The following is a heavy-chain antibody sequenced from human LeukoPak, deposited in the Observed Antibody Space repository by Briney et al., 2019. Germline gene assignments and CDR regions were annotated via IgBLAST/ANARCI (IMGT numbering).Heavy chain of an antibody. Sequence: GSSVKVSCKASGDNFSSYVITWVRQAPGQGLEWMGRIIPTFDVANFAQIFKGRVTITADKSTNTAHLELSSLRSEDTAVYYCAREGVYSPDPSSYRRHAFDVWGKGTVVIVSS. CDR1: GDNFSSYV. V-gene: IGHV1-69*04. D-gene: IGHD3-16*02. CDR2: IIPTFDVA. CDR3: AREGVYSPDPSSYRRHAFDV. J-gene: IGHJ3*01.